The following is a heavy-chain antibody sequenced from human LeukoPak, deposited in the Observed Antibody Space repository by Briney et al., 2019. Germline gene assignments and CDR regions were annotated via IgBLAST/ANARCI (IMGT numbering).Heavy chain of an antibody. Sequence: GGSLRLSCVASGFPFSSYWMNWVRQAPGKGLEWVGRIKSKTDGGTTDYAAPVKGRFTISRDDSKNTLYLQMNSLKTEDTAVYYCTTDYYSYGMDVWGQGTTVTVSS. V-gene: IGHV3-15*07. CDR1: GFPFSSYW. CDR3: TTDYYSYGMDV. J-gene: IGHJ6*02. D-gene: IGHD3-10*01. CDR2: IKSKTDGGTT.